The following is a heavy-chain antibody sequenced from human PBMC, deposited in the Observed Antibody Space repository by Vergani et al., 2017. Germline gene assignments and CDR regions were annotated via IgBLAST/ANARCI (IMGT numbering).Heavy chain of an antibody. CDR2: ISYSGST. Sequence: QVQLQESGPGLVKPSETLSLTCTVSGGSISSYYWSWIRQPPGKGLEWIGYISYSGSTHYSPSLKSRVTISVDTSKNQISLKLSSVTAADTAVYYCASLYCSGGRCYSDYWGQGTLVTVSS. J-gene: IGHJ4*02. CDR1: GGSISSYY. D-gene: IGHD2-15*01. CDR3: ASLYCSGGRCYSDY. V-gene: IGHV4-59*01.